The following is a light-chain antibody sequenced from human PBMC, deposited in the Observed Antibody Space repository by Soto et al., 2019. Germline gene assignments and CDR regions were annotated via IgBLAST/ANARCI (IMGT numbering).Light chain of an antibody. Sequence: EIVLTQSPGTLSLSPGERATLSCRASQSVSSSYLAWYQQKPDQAPRLLIYGASSRATGIPERFSGSGSGTDFTLTISRLEPEDFAVYYCHQYDSSPLTFGGGTKVEIK. CDR2: GAS. V-gene: IGKV3-20*01. CDR1: QSVSSSY. J-gene: IGKJ4*01. CDR3: HQYDSSPLT.